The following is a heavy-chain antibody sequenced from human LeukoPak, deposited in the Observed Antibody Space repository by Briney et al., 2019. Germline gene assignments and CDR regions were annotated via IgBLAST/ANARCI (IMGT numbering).Heavy chain of an antibody. V-gene: IGHV1-2*03. CDR1: GYTFTDYY. Sequence: LGASVNVSCKTSGYTFTDYYMHWLRQAPGQGLEWMGWINPNSGGTSYAQKFQGRVTMTRDTSISTAYMELNRLRSDDTAVYYCARYFYGSGNYYIDYWGQGTLVTVSS. CDR3: ARYFYGSGNYYIDY. CDR2: INPNSGGT. D-gene: IGHD3-10*01. J-gene: IGHJ4*02.